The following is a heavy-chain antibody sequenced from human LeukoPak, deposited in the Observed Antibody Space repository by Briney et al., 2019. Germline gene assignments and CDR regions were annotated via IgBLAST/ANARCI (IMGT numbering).Heavy chain of an antibody. J-gene: IGHJ5*02. V-gene: IGHV4-59*08. CDR2: ISYSGST. D-gene: IGHD3-3*01. Sequence: SDTLSLTCTVSAPSISSYYWSSVRQPPQGGPWWSGCISYSGSTTSNTPPKSRVTISVDTSKNQFSLKLSSVTAADTVVYYCASHDFWSGYLGRDWFDPWGQGNLVTVSS. CDR1: APSISSYY. CDR3: ASHDFWSGYLGRDWFDP.